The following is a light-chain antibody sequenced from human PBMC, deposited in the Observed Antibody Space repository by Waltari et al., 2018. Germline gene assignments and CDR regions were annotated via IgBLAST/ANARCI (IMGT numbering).Light chain of an antibody. V-gene: IGKV3-11*01. CDR3: QQRSNWPLIT. Sequence: EIVLTQSPATLSLSPGERATLSCRASQSVSSYLAWYQQKPGQAPRLLIYDASNRATGIPARFSGSGSGTYFTLTISSLEPEDFAVYYCQQRSNWPLITFGQGTRLEI. CDR1: QSVSSY. J-gene: IGKJ5*01. CDR2: DAS.